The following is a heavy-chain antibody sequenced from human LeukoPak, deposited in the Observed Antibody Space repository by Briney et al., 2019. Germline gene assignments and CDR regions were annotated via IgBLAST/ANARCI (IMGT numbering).Heavy chain of an antibody. CDR3: QKTAYDILTGYLFDY. J-gene: IGHJ4*02. D-gene: IGHD3-9*01. V-gene: IGHV1-69*13. CDR1: GGTFSSYA. CDR2: IIPIFGTA. Sequence: GASVKVSCKASGGTFSSYAISWVRQAPGQGLEWMGGIIPIFGTANYAQKFQGRVTITADESTSTAYMELSSLRSEDTVLYYRQKTAYDILTGYLFDYWGQGTLVTVSS.